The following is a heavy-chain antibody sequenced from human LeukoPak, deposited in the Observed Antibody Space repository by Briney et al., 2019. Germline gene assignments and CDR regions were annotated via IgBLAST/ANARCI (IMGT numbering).Heavy chain of an antibody. CDR3: ATGSPTDIVGATWVIDY. Sequence: ASVKVSCKASGYTFTSYGISWVRQAPGQGLEWMGGIIPIFGTANYAQKFQGRVTITADESTSTAYMELSSLRSEDTAVYYCATGSPTDIVGATWVIDYWGQGTLVTVSS. V-gene: IGHV1-69*13. CDR1: GYTFTSYG. J-gene: IGHJ4*02. D-gene: IGHD1-26*01. CDR2: IIPIFGTA.